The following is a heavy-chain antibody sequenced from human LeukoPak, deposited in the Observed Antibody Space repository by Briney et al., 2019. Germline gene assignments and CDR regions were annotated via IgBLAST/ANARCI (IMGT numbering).Heavy chain of an antibody. D-gene: IGHD1-14*01. CDR2: INPSGGST. V-gene: IGHV1-46*01. J-gene: IGHJ6*02. CDR1: GYTFTSYY. Sequence: AASVKVSCKASGYTFTSYYMHWVRQAPGQGLEWMGIINPSGGSTSYAQKFQGRVTMTRDTSISTAYMELSRLRSDDTAVYYCARSGIYYYYGMDVWGQGTTVTVSS. CDR3: ARSGIYYYYGMDV.